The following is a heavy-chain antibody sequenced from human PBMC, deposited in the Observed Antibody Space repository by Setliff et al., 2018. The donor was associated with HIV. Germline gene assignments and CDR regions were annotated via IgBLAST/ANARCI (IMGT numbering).Heavy chain of an antibody. D-gene: IGHD5-12*01. Sequence: GASVKVSCKASGYMFTDYYIHWVRQAPGQGLEWMGWINPNSDVANYAQTFQGRVTITRDTSASTAYMELSSLRSEDTAVYYCARGGGYDVVIYFDYWGQGTLVTVSS. CDR3: ARGGGYDVVIYFDY. CDR1: GYMFTDYY. J-gene: IGHJ4*02. V-gene: IGHV1-2*02. CDR2: INPNSDVA.